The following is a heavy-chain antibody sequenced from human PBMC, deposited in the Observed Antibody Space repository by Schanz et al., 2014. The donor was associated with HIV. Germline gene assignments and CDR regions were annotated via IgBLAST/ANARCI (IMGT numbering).Heavy chain of an antibody. J-gene: IGHJ4*02. CDR2: MNPNSGNT. Sequence: QVQLVQSGAEVKKPGASVRVSCEASGYTFTTYDINWVRQATGQGLEWMGWMNPNSGNTGYAQKFQGRVTITGDTSIDTAYLVLSSLRSEDTAVYFCARVPTHYYGSGSYYPFDYWGQGTLVAVSS. D-gene: IGHD3-10*01. CDR1: GYTFTTYD. V-gene: IGHV1-8*01. CDR3: ARVPTHYYGSGSYYPFDY.